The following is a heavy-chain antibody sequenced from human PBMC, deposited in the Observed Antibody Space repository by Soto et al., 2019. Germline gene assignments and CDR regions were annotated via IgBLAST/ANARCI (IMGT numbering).Heavy chain of an antibody. CDR3: ARESTGSSWYSRSESGTAH. V-gene: IGHV4-34*01. CDR1: AGSFSDYY. D-gene: IGHD6-13*01. J-gene: IGHJ4*02. Sequence: QVQLQPWGAGLLKPAETLSLTGAVYAGSFSDYYCSMIRQPPGKGLEWIGEVNHGGSTHYNPSLKRRVTILVDTSKSQFYLHVPSVTAPDTAVYYCARESTGSSWYSRSESGTAHWCQGKRVTVSS. CDR2: VNHGGST.